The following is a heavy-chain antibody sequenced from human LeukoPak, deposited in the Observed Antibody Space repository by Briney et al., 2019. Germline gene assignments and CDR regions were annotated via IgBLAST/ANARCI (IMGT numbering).Heavy chain of an antibody. D-gene: IGHD2-2*01. J-gene: IGHJ4*02. CDR3: ARFYLGLTWVVVPAAIDY. CDR1: GGSVSSSNYY. V-gene: IGHV4-39*01. Sequence: SETLSLTCTVSGGSVSSSNYYWGWIRQPPGKGLEWIGSIYYSGSTYYNPSLKSRVTISVDTSKNQFSLKLSSVIAADTAVYYCARFYLGLTWVVVPAAIDYWGQGTLVTVSS. CDR2: IYYSGST.